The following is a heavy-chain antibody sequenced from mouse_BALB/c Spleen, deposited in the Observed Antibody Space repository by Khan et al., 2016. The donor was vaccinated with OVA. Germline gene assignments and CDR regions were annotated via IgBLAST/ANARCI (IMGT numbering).Heavy chain of an antibody. CDR3: VRDGAYHRNDGLFAY. CDR1: GYTFTSYT. CDR2: INPSNGYT. J-gene: IGHJ3*01. D-gene: IGHD2-14*01. V-gene: IGHV1-4*01. Sequence: QVQLQQSGAELARPGASVKMSCKASGYTFTSYTIHWIKKRPGQGMEWIGYINPSNGYTNYNQKFKDKATMTTDKSSTTSYRQLSSLTADDSAVYNCVRDGAYHRNDGLFAYWGQGTLFTVSA.